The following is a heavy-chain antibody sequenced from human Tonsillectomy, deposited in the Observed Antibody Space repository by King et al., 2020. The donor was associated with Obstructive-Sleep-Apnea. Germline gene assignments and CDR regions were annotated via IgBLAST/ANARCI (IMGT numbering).Heavy chain of an antibody. D-gene: IGHD6-6*01. Sequence: VQLVESGGGLVQPGGSLRLSCAASGFTFSSYWMHWVRQAPGKGLVWVSRINSDGSSTSYADSVKGRFTISRDNAKNTLYLQMNSLRAEDTAVYYCARGSYSCSSVYYYYGMDVWGQGTTVTVSS. CDR1: GFTFSSYW. CDR2: INSDGSST. CDR3: ARGSYSCSSVYYYYGMDV. J-gene: IGHJ6*02. V-gene: IGHV3-74*01.